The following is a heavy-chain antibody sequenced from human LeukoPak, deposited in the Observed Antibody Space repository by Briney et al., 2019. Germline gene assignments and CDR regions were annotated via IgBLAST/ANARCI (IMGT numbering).Heavy chain of an antibody. V-gene: IGHV3-7*01. J-gene: IGHJ3*02. CDR1: GFTFSSYW. CDR2: IKQDGSEK. Sequence: GGSLRLSCAASGFTFSSYWMSWVRQAPGKGLEWVANIKQDGSEKYYVDSVKGRFTISRDNAKNSLYLQMNSLRAEDTAVYYCARPATMWFATGDAFDIWGQGTMVTVSS. D-gene: IGHD5-12*01. CDR3: ARPATMWFATGDAFDI.